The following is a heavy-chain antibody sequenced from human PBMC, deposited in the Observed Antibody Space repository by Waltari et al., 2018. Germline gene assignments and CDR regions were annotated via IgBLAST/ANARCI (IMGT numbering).Heavy chain of an antibody. CDR1: GDSISSSSSY. Sequence: QLQLQESGPGLVKASETLSLTCTVSGDSISSSSSYWGWVRQPPGKGLEWIGNMYYSGSTYYNPSLKSRVTISGDTSKSQFSLKLSSVTAADTSMYYCVRHARTTSGGKHFDHWGQGMLVTVSS. D-gene: IGHD2-15*01. CDR3: VRHARTTSGGKHFDH. V-gene: IGHV4-39*01. CDR2: MYYSGST. J-gene: IGHJ4*02.